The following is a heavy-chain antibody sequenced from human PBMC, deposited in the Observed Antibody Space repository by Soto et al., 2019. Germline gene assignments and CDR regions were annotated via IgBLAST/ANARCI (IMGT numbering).Heavy chain of an antibody. Sequence: SVKVSCKASGGTFSSYTISWVRQAPGQGLEWMGRIIPILGIANYAQKFQGRVTITADESTSTAYMELSSLRSEDTAVYYCAVSRDCSGGSCYSPYWGQATLVTVSS. J-gene: IGHJ4*02. V-gene: IGHV1-69*02. CDR1: GGTFSSYT. CDR2: IIPILGIA. D-gene: IGHD2-15*01. CDR3: AVSRDCSGGSCYSPY.